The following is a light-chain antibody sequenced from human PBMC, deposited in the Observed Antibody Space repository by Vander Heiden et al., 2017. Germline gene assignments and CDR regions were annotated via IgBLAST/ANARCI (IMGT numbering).Light chain of an antibody. CDR1: SGYSNDK. CDR3: AGAQGTGVYV. Sequence: PVLTKQPSASASLGSSVTLTCTLSSGYSNDKVDWYQQRPGKGPRFAMRVVMVGIVGSKGDGIPDRFSVLGSGPTPYLTIKNIQEEDEGDYHCAGAQGTGVYVFGTGTKVNVL. J-gene: IGLJ1*01. CDR2: VVMVGIVG. V-gene: IGLV9-49*01.